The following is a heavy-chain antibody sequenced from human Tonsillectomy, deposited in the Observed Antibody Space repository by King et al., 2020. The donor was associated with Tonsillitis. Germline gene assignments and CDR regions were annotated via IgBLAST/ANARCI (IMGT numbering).Heavy chain of an antibody. V-gene: IGHV3-74*01. CDR2: IKSDGSST. Sequence: VQLVESGGGLVQPGGSLRLSCAASGFTFSNYWMHWVRQAPGKGLVWVSRIKSDGSSTTYADSVKGRFTISRGNAKNTLYLQMNSLRAEDTAVYYCARAPHVILPGYSPVDYWGQGTLVTVSS. CDR3: ARAPHVILPGYSPVDY. D-gene: IGHD3-9*01. CDR1: GFTFSNYW. J-gene: IGHJ4*02.